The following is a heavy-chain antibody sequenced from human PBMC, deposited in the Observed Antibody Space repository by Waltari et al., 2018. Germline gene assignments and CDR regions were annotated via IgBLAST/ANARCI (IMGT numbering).Heavy chain of an antibody. Sequence: EVQLVESGGGLVKPGGSLSLSCAAFGFTFSSYSMTWVRQAPGKGLEWVSSISSSSSYIYYADSVKGRFTISRDNAKNSLYLQMNSLRAEDTAVYYCARDGSYGAFDIWGQGTMVTVSS. V-gene: IGHV3-21*01. CDR3: ARDGSYGAFDI. D-gene: IGHD1-26*01. J-gene: IGHJ3*02. CDR2: ISSSSSYI. CDR1: GFTFSSYS.